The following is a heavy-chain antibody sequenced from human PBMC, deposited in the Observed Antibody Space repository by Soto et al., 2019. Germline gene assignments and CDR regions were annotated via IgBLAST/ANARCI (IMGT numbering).Heavy chain of an antibody. J-gene: IGHJ6*02. CDR2: ISGSGNTR. D-gene: IGHD3-10*01. Sequence: EVQLLESGGGLVQPGGSLRLSCEASGLTFNSHGMSWVRQAPGKGLEWVSAISGSGNTRHYADSVRGRFTVSRDNSKILLYLQMDSLRVEDSAVYYCAKDPPISGTYELYHYHGMGVWGQGTTVTVSS. CDR1: GLTFNSHG. CDR3: AKDPPISGTYELYHYHGMGV. V-gene: IGHV3-23*01.